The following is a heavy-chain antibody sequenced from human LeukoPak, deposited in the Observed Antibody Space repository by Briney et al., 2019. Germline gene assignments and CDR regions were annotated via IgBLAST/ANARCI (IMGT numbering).Heavy chain of an antibody. D-gene: IGHD3-10*01. CDR1: GYTFTGYY. V-gene: IGHV1-2*02. CDR2: INPNSGGT. Sequence: ASVKVSCKASGYTFTGYYMHWVRQAPGQGLEWMGWINPNSGGTNYAQKFQGRVTITRDTSISTAYMELSRLRSDDTAVYYCARDKVYGSGSYSRHYNWFDPWGQGTLVTVSS. CDR3: ARDKVYGSGSYSRHYNWFDP. J-gene: IGHJ5*02.